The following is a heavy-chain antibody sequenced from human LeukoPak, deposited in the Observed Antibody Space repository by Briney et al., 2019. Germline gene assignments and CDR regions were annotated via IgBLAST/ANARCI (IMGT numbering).Heavy chain of an antibody. Sequence: PGGSLRLSCAASGLTFSSHWMHWVRQAPGKGLVWVSRINTDGRTTNYADSVKGRFTISRDNAKNTLYLQMNSLRAEDTALYFCARTVIAATGNDYWGQGTLVTVSS. D-gene: IGHD6-13*01. J-gene: IGHJ4*02. V-gene: IGHV3-74*01. CDR1: GLTFSSHW. CDR3: ARTVIAATGNDY. CDR2: INTDGRTT.